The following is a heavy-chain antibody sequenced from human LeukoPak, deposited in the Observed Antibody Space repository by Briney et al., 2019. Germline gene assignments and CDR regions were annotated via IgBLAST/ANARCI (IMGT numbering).Heavy chain of an antibody. CDR2: ISSSSSYI. Sequence: PGGSLRLSCATSGFIFSSDSMIWVRQAPGKGLEWVSSISSSSSYIYYADSVKGRFTISRDNAKNSLYLQMNSLRAEDTAVYYCARDLGGRSGSYWGQGTLVTVSS. J-gene: IGHJ4*02. CDR1: GFIFSSDS. D-gene: IGHD1-26*01. CDR3: ARDLGGRSGSY. V-gene: IGHV3-21*01.